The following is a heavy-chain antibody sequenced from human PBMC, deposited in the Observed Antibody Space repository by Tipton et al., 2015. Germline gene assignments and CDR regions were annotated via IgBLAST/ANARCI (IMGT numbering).Heavy chain of an antibody. CDR1: GFIFSSYS. CDR3: VRDPDALDY. Sequence: SLRLSCAASGFIFSSYSMNWVRQAPGMGLEWVAYSSKVTGLIHYADSVRGRFTISRDNAKNSLYLQMNSLRDEDTAVYFCVRDPDALDYWGQGILVTVSS. J-gene: IGHJ4*02. V-gene: IGHV3-48*02. CDR2: SSKVTGLI.